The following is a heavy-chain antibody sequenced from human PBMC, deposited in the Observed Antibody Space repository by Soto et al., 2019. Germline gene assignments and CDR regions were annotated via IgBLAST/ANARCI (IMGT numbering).Heavy chain of an antibody. CDR1: GGSISSSSYF. Sequence: QLQLQESGPGLVKPSETLSLTCTVSGGSISSSSYFWGWIRQPPGKGLEWIGSIYYSGSTYYNPSLHSRATKSEHTSKTQFSLRLSPVTAADTAVYYCARHDWDGVDYWGQGTLVTVYS. CDR3: ARHDWDGVDY. D-gene: IGHD3-9*01. CDR2: IYYSGST. V-gene: IGHV4-39*01. J-gene: IGHJ4*02.